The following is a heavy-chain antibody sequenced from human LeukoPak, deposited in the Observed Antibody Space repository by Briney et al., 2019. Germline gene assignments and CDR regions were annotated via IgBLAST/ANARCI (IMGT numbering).Heavy chain of an antibody. Sequence: SQTLPLTCAISGDSVSSNSATWKWIRQSPSRGLEWLGRTYYRSKWYNDYAVSVKSRITINPDTSKTQVSLQLNSVTPEDTAVYYCVREYSGGWDYWGQGTLVTVSS. CDR1: GDSVSSNSAT. CDR3: VREYSGGWDY. V-gene: IGHV6-1*01. J-gene: IGHJ4*02. CDR2: TYYRSKWYN. D-gene: IGHD2-21*01.